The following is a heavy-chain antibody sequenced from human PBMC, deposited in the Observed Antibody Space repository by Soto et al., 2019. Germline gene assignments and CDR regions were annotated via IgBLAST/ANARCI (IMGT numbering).Heavy chain of an antibody. CDR3: VRGHMIGVGIDAFEI. J-gene: IGHJ3*02. Sequence: QVHLVESGGGVVQPGSSLRLSCEASGFTFRSYAMHWVRQAPGKGLEWVTMISYDGANKYYADAVKGRFTISRDTSQDRMYLEMKSLRTEDTAVYKCVRGHMIGVGIDAFEIWGQGTMVIVSS. CDR2: ISYDGANK. V-gene: IGHV3-30-3*01. CDR1: GFTFRSYA. D-gene: IGHD3-22*01.